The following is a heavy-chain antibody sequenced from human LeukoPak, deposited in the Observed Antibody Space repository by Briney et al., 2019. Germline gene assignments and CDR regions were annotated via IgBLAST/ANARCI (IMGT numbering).Heavy chain of an antibody. D-gene: IGHD6-19*01. CDR3: ARGLGGGYGAVAKIRYYYYYGMDV. CDR2: ISAYNGNT. J-gene: IGHJ6*02. Sequence: GASVKVSCKASGYTFTSYGISWVRQAPGQGLEWMGWISAYNGNTNYAQKLQGRVTMTTDTSTSTAYMELRSLRSEDTAVYYCARGLGGGYGAVAKIRYYYYYGMDVWGQGTTVTVSS. CDR1: GYTFTSYG. V-gene: IGHV1-18*01.